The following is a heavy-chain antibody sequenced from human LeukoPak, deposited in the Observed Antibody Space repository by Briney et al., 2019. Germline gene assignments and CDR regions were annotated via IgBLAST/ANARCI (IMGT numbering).Heavy chain of an antibody. V-gene: IGHV4-59*03. D-gene: IGHD3-10*01. J-gene: IGHJ6*03. CDR1: GGSISRPY. Sequence: SETLSLTCTVSGGSISRPYWSWIRQPPGEGLEWIGYVYSDGRTNFNPSLKSRVTMSIDTSKSQFSLRLTSVTAADPAVYYCARGGGLYFGDLFSAGYMDVWGKGTTVTVSS. CDR3: ARGGGLYFGDLFSAGYMDV. CDR2: VYSDGRT.